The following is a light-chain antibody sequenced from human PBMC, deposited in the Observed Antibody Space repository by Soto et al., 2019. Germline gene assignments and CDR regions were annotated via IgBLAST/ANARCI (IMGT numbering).Light chain of an antibody. Sequence: VMTQSPATLSVSPGERAALSCRASQSVSTNLAGYQQKPGQPPRLLIYFASTRATAVPARFTAGGSGTEFTLTISSLQSDDLAVYYCQQYDKWPRTFGQGTKVEIK. CDR3: QQYDKWPRT. CDR1: QSVSTN. J-gene: IGKJ1*01. CDR2: FAS. V-gene: IGKV3-15*01.